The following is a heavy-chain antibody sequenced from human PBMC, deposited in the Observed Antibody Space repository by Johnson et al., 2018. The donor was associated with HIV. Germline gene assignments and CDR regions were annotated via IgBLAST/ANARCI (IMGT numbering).Heavy chain of an antibody. Sequence: EQLVESGGGLVQPGGSLRLSCAASGFTFSSYAMSWVRQAPGKGLEWVSTISESGDSTYYTDSVKGRFTISRDNSKNTMYLQMNSLRADDTAVYYCAKGEQLWSGASAFHMWGQGTMLTVSS. J-gene: IGHJ3*02. CDR1: GFTFSSYA. V-gene: IGHV3-23*04. D-gene: IGHD3-10*01. CDR2: ISESGDST. CDR3: AKGEQLWSGASAFHM.